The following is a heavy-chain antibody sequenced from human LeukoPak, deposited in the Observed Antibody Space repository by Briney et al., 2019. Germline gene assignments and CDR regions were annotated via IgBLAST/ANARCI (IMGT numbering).Heavy chain of an antibody. Sequence: ASVKVSCKASGYTFTSYDINWVRQATGQGLEWMGWMNPNSGNTGYAQKFQGRVTMARNTSISTAYMELSSLRSEDTAVYYCARFYCTNGVCYNFDYWGQGTLVTVSS. V-gene: IGHV1-8*01. D-gene: IGHD2-8*01. CDR3: ARFYCTNGVCYNFDY. J-gene: IGHJ4*02. CDR2: MNPNSGNT. CDR1: GYTFTSYD.